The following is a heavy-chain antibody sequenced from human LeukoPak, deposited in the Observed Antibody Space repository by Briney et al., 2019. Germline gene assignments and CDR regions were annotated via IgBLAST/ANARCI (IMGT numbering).Heavy chain of an antibody. J-gene: IGHJ5*02. V-gene: IGHV1-69*05. CDR2: IIPIFGTA. CDR1: GGTFSSYA. D-gene: IGHD3-10*01. Sequence: GASVKVSCKASGGTFSSYAISWVRQAPGQGLECMGRIIPIFGTANYAQKFQGRVTITTDESTSTAYMELSSLRSEDTAVYYCARDGQSRGGFDPWGQGTLVTVSS. CDR3: ARDGQSRGGFDP.